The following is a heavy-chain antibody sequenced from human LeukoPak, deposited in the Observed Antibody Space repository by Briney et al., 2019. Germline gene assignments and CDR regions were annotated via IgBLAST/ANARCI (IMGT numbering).Heavy chain of an antibody. D-gene: IGHD2-2*01. CDR2: ISGSGDST. V-gene: IGHV3-23*01. Sequence: GGSLRLSCAASGFTFSTYAMSWVRQAPGKGLEWVSGISGSGDSTYYADSVKGRFTISRDNSKNTLYLQMNSLRAEDTAVYYCAKHQRDIVVVPAGVGYYMDVWGKGTTVTVSS. CDR1: GFTFSTYA. CDR3: AKHQRDIVVVPAGVGYYMDV. J-gene: IGHJ6*03.